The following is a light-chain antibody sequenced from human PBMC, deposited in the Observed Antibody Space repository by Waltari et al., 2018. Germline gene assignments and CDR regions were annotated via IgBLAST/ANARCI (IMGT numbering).Light chain of an antibody. CDR2: LNSDGSY. CDR1: SAHSHSP. J-gene: IGLJ3*02. CDR3: QTWGTGIFWV. Sequence: QVALTQSPSASASPGASVKLTCPPTSAHSHSPSPGTQRQPEKGPRFLMTLNSDGSYNKGDGIPDRFSGSSSGADRYLTISSLQFEDEADYYCQTWGTGIFWVFGGGTKLTVV. V-gene: IGLV4-69*02.